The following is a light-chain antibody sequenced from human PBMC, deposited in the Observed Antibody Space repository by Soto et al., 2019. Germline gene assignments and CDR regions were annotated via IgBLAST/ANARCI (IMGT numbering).Light chain of an antibody. CDR3: QQYGNSRGT. V-gene: IGKV3-20*01. CDR2: GAS. J-gene: IGKJ1*01. Sequence: DIVLTQSPGTLSLSPGARATLSCRASQSVSTSYFAWYQQKPGQAPRLLIFGASSRATGIPDRFSGSGSGTDFTLTISGLEPEDFAVYYCQQYGNSRGTFGQGTKVEIK. CDR1: QSVSTSY.